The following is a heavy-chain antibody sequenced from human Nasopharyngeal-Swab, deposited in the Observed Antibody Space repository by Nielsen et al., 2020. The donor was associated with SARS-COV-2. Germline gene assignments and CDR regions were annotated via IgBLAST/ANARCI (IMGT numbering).Heavy chain of an antibody. CDR2: FYHSGRT. CDR1: GGSVSSGSYY. J-gene: IGHJ5*02. Sequence: GSLRLSCSVSGGSVSSGSYYWSWIRQPPGKGLEWIGYFYHSGRTNYNPSLKSRVTISVDASKNQFSLKLNSVTTADTAVYYCARDRVGIGPSGPGWFDPWGQGTLVTVSS. V-gene: IGHV4-61*01. D-gene: IGHD1-26*01. CDR3: ARDRVGIGPSGPGWFDP.